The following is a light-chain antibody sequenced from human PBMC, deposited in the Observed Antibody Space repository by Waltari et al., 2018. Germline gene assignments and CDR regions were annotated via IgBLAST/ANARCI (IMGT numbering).Light chain of an antibody. CDR3: QQYNNWPPT. CDR1: QSVTSI. J-gene: IGKJ2*01. CDR2: GTS. V-gene: IGKV3-15*01. Sequence: EIAMTQSPATLSVSPGERPTLSCRASQSVTSILAWYQQKPGQAPRLLIYGTSTRATGIPARFSGSGSGAEFTLTISSLQSEDFAVYYCQQYNNWPPTFGQGTKLEIK.